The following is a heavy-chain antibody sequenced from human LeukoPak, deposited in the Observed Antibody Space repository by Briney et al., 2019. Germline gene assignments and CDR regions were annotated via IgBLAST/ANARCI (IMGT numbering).Heavy chain of an antibody. V-gene: IGHV4-59*01. CDR3: ATGGDTSVYFYYFDS. CDR2: ISHSAGS. CDR1: GGSINISY. Sequence: SETLSLTRIVSGGSINISYWNCVPHPPGRGLEGGGYISHSAGSNYNPSLKSRVTISMDTSKNQFSLKLTSVTAADTAVYYCATGGDTSVYFYYFDSWAQGTLVTVSS. J-gene: IGHJ4*02. D-gene: IGHD3-22*01.